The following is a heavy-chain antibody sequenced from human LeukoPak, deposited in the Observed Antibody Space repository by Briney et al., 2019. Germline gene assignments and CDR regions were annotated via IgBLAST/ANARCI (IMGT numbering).Heavy chain of an antibody. V-gene: IGHV3-21*01. Sequence: GGSLRLSCAASGFTFSSFTMNWVRQAPGKGLEWVSSISSSGDSIFYADSLKGRFTISRDNAKNSLYLQMNSLRAEDTAVYYCARDIPMAMVRGVHTFDIWGQGTMVTVSS. J-gene: IGHJ3*02. D-gene: IGHD3-10*01. CDR2: ISSSGDSI. CDR1: GFTFSSFT. CDR3: ARDIPMAMVRGVHTFDI.